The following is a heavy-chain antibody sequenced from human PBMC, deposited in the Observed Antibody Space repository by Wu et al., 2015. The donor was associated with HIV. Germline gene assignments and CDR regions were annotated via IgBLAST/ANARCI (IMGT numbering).Heavy chain of an antibody. CDR3: ARGGFWSKGQIYYYYYMDV. Sequence: QVQLVQSGAEVKKPGSSVKVSCKASGDTFSSYAISWVRQAPEQGLEWMGGIIPIFGTSNYAQRFQGRVTITADESTYTAYMELSSLRSDDTAVYYCARGGFWSKGQIYYYYYMDVWGKGTTVTVSS. J-gene: IGHJ6*03. D-gene: IGHD3-3*01. V-gene: IGHV1-69*12. CDR1: GDTFSSYA. CDR2: IIPIFGTS.